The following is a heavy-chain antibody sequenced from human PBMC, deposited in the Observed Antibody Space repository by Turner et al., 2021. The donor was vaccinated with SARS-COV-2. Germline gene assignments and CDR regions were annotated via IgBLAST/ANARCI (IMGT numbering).Heavy chain of an antibody. CDR2: IVAILYTA. CDR3: AGVDGYYDSSGNYSDY. J-gene: IGHJ4*02. V-gene: IGHV1-69*06. Sequence: QVQLVQSGAEVKKPGSAVKVSCTASGGTSSTCAISWVGQAPGQVRWWIAGIVAILYTANYARRVQSRVAITVDKATSTGYMERSSLRAEDSAVYYWAGVDGYYDSSGNYSDYWGQGTLVTVSS. CDR1: GGTSSTCA. D-gene: IGHD3-22*01.